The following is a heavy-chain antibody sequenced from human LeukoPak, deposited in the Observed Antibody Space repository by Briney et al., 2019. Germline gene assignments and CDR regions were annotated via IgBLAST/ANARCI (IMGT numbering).Heavy chain of an antibody. CDR2: ISTSGIT. V-gene: IGHV4-61*02. D-gene: IGHD6-13*01. J-gene: IGHJ4*02. Sequence: SETLPLXCTVSDGSISSGSYYWTWIRQPAGKGLEWIGRISTSGITNYNPSLKSRVTISADTSKNQFSLKLNSVTAADTAVYYCARAAAAGLDSWGQGTLVTVSS. CDR3: ARAAAAGLDS. CDR1: DGSISSGSYY.